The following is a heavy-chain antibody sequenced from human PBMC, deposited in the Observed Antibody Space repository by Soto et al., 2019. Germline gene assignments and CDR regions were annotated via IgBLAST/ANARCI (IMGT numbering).Heavy chain of an antibody. CDR3: ARPRGIAARPEWFDP. CDR1: GGSISSDY. CDR2: IYYSGST. Sequence: SETLSLTCTVSGGSISSDYWSWIRQPPGKGLEWIGYIYYSGSTNYNPSLKSRVTISVDTSKNQFSLKLSSVTAADTAVYYCARPRGIAARPEWFDPWGQGTLVTVSS. V-gene: IGHV4-59*01. J-gene: IGHJ5*02. D-gene: IGHD6-6*01.